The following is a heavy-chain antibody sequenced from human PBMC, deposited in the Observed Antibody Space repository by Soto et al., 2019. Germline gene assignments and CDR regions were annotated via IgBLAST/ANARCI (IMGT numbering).Heavy chain of an antibody. J-gene: IGHJ5*02. V-gene: IGHV3-21*04. D-gene: IGHD2-2*02. CDR2: ISSTTNYI. CDR3: ARDSDSRYCSSTSCYNPPYNWFDP. Sequence: GGSLSLSCAASGFTFTRYSMNWVRQAPGKGLEWVSSISSTTNYIYYGDSMKGRFTISRDNAKNSLYLEMNSLRAEDTAVYYCARDSDSRYCSSTSCYNPPYNWFDPWGQGTLVTVSS. CDR1: GFTFTRYS.